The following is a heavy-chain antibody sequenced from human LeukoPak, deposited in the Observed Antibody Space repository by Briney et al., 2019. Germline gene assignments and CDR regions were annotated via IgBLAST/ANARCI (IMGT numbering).Heavy chain of an antibody. CDR3: ARIRGGLHALDY. D-gene: IGHD3-16*01. V-gene: IGHV2-70*11. CDR2: IDWDDDK. Sequence: LRLSCAASGFTFSSYGMSWVRQPPGKALEWLARIDWDDDKYYSTSLKTRLTISKDTSKNQVVLTMTNMDPVDTATYYCARIRGGLHALDYWGQGTLVTVSS. CDR1: GFTFSSYGM. J-gene: IGHJ4*02.